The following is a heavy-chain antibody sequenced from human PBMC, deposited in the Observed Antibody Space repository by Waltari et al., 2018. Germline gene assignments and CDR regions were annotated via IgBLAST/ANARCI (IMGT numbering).Heavy chain of an antibody. CDR3: TRVRYCSGGSCYSYYFDY. J-gene: IGHJ4*02. CDR1: GGSFSGYY. CDR2: IRSKAYGGTT. Sequence: VQLQQWGAGLLKPSETLSLTCAVYGGSFSGYYWSWIRQPPGKGLEWVGFIRSKAYGGTTEYAASVKGRFTISRDDSKSIAYLQMNSLKTEDTAVYYCTRVRYCSGGSCYSYYFDYWGQGTLVTVSS. D-gene: IGHD2-15*01. V-gene: IGHV3-49*05.